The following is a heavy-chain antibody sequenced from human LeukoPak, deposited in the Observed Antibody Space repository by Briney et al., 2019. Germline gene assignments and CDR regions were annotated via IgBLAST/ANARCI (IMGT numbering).Heavy chain of an antibody. V-gene: IGHV4-34*01. CDR1: GGSLSGYY. J-gene: IGHJ4*02. CDR3: ALSNGTTSDDY. D-gene: IGHD1-1*01. CDR2: INHSGST. Sequence: PSETLSLTCAVYGGSLSGYYWSWIRQPPGNGLEWIGEINHSGSTNYNPSLKSRVTISVDTSKNQFSLKLSSVTAADTAVYYCALSNGTTSDDYWGQGTLVTVSS.